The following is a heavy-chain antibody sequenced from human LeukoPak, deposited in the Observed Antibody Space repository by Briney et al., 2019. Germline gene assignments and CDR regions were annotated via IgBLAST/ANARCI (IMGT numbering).Heavy chain of an antibody. D-gene: IGHD6-6*01. CDR3: ATPYTTSSIAY. V-gene: IGHV5-51*01. J-gene: IGHJ4*02. CDR2: IYPGDSDT. CDR1: GSIFTTYW. Sequence: GASLQTSCKCSGSIFTTYWIGWVRPLPGKGLEWMGIIYPGDSDTRYSPSFQGQVTISADKSISTAYLQWSSLKASDTAMYYCATPYTTSSIAYWGQGTLVSVSS.